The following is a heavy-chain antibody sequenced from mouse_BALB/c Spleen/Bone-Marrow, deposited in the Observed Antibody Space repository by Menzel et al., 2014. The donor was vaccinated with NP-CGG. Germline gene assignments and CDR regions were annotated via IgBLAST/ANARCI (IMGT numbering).Heavy chain of an antibody. CDR2: IYPGDGDT. J-gene: IGHJ4*01. CDR3: ARSGYSAMDY. Sequence: VKLVESGAELVRPGSSVKISCKPSGYAFSSYWMNWVKQRPGQGPEWIGQIYPGDGDTNYNGKFKGKATLTADKSSSTSYMHRSSLTSEDSAVYFCARSGYSAMDYWGQGTSVTVSS. D-gene: IGHD1-3*01. CDR1: GYAFSSYW. V-gene: IGHV1-80*01.